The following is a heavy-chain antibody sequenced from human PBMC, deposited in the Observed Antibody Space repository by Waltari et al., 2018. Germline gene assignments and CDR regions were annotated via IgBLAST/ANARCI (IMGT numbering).Heavy chain of an antibody. CDR1: GGSISSYS. V-gene: IGHV4-59*01. CDR3: ALAGGTDAFDI. CDR2: TYNSGST. J-gene: IGHJ3*02. Sequence: QVPLQESGPGLVKPSETLSLTCTVSGGSISSYSWRWIRQPPGKGLEWIGYTYNSGSTNYNPSLKSRVTISVDTSKNQFSLKLSSVTAADTAVYYCALAGGTDAFDIWGQGTMVTVSS. D-gene: IGHD2-8*02.